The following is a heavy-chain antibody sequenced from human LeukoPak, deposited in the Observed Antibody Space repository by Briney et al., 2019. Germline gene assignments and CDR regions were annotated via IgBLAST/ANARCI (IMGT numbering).Heavy chain of an antibody. CDR1: GGSISSYY. V-gene: IGHV4-59*01. J-gene: IGHJ4*02. CDR2: IYYSGST. D-gene: IGHD6-13*01. Sequence: SETLSLTCTVSGGSISSYYWSWIRQPPGPGLEWIGYIYYSGSTNYNPSLKSRVAISVDTSKNQFSLKLSSVTAADTAVYYCAREVPNSSSWSFFDYWGQGTLVTVSS. CDR3: AREVPNSSSWSFFDY.